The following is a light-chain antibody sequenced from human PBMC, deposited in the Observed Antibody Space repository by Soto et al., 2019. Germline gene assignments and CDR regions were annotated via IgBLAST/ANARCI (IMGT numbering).Light chain of an antibody. J-gene: IGKJ1*01. CDR3: QQCFWHWT. CDR2: DAS. Sequence: DIQMTQCPSSLSASVGDRVTITCRASQSISSYLNWYQQKPGKAPKLLIYDASSLESGVPSRFSGSGSGTEFTLTISSLQPDDFATYYCQQCFWHWTFGQGTKVDIK. CDR1: QSISSY. V-gene: IGKV1-39*01.